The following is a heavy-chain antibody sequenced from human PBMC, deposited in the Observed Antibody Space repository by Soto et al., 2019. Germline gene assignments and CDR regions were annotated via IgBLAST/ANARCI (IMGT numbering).Heavy chain of an antibody. CDR1: GFTFSGYA. D-gene: IGHD2-15*01. Sequence: DVQLLESGGGLVQPEGSLRLSCAASGFTFSGYAMGWVRQGPGKGVEWVAVVSIGGSTHYADSVRGRFTISRDNSKNTLSLQMNSLTAEDTAVYFCAKRRGAGGHFDYWGQGALVTVSS. V-gene: IGHV3-23*01. CDR3: AKRRGAGGHFDY. J-gene: IGHJ4*02. CDR2: VSIGGST.